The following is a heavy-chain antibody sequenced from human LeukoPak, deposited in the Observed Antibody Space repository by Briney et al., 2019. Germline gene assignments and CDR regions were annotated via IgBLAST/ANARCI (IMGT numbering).Heavy chain of an antibody. V-gene: IGHV3-23*01. CDR1: GFTFSSHG. Sequence: GGSLRLSCAASGFTFSSHGMNWVRQAPGKGLEWVSGISPSGGITYYTDSVKGRFTISRDNSKNTLYLQMNSLRAEDTAVYYCAKDLTTMVRGVMKLPENWFDPWGQGTLVTVSS. J-gene: IGHJ5*02. D-gene: IGHD3-10*01. CDR2: ISPSGGIT. CDR3: AKDLTTMVRGVMKLPENWFDP.